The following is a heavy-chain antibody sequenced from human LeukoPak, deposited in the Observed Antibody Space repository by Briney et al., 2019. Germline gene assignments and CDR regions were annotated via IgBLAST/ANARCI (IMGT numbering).Heavy chain of an antibody. Sequence: GGSLRLSCAASGFTFSNAWMSWVRQAPGKGLEWVGRIKSKTDGGTTDYAAPVKGRFTISRDDSKNTLYLQMNSLKAEDTAVYYCTSWGPLASSFDYWGQGTLVTVSS. CDR1: GFTFSNAW. V-gene: IGHV3-15*01. CDR2: IKSKTDGGTT. CDR3: TSWGPLASSFDY. J-gene: IGHJ4*02. D-gene: IGHD7-27*01.